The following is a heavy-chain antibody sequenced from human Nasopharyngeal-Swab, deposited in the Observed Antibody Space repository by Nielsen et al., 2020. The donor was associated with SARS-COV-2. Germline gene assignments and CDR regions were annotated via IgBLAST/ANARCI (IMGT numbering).Heavy chain of an antibody. D-gene: IGHD5-18*01. CDR3: ARGGEYSYGFHTRRSYYMDV. CDR2: IIPIFGTA. J-gene: IGHJ6*03. V-gene: IGHV1-69*13. Sequence: SVKVSCKASGGTFSSYAISWVRQAPGQGLEWMGGIIPIFGTANYAQKFQGRVTITADESTSTAYMELSSLRSEDTAVYYCARGGEYSYGFHTRRSYYMDVWGKGTTVTVSS. CDR1: GGTFSSYA.